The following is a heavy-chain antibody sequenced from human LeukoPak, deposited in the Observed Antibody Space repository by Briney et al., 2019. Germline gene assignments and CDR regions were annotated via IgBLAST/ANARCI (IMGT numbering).Heavy chain of an antibody. CDR1: GYTFTGYY. CDR3: ARELRAVGAGTFDY. Sequence: ASVKVSCKASGYTFTGYYMHWVRQAPGQGLEWMGWFNPNNGDTNYAQKFQGGVTMTRDTSISTAYMELSRLRSDVTAVYYCARELRAVGAGTFDYWGQGTLVTVSS. D-gene: IGHD6-19*01. J-gene: IGHJ4*02. V-gene: IGHV1-2*02. CDR2: FNPNNGDT.